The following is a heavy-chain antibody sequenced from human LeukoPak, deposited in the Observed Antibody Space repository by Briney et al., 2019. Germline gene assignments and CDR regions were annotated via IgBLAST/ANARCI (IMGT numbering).Heavy chain of an antibody. J-gene: IGHJ4*02. Sequence: GGSLRLSCTASGFTFSSYSMNWVRQIPGKRLEWVSYISSTSSTIYYADSVKGRFTVSRDNAKNSLYLQMNSLKTEDTAVYYCTSPYCSGDNCRDYWGQGTLVTVSS. CDR3: TSPYCSGDNCRDY. V-gene: IGHV3-48*01. D-gene: IGHD2-15*01. CDR1: GFTFSSYS. CDR2: ISSTSSTI.